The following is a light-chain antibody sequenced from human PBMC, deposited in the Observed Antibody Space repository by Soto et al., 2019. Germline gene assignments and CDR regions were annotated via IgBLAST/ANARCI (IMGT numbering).Light chain of an antibody. J-gene: IGKJ3*01. V-gene: IGKV3-20*01. Sequence: EIVLTQSPGTLSLSPGERATLSCRASQSVSSSYLAWYQQKLGQAPRLLIYGASSRATGIPDRFSGSGSGTDFTLTISRLEPEDFAVYFCQQYGGSPVTFGPGTKVDIK. CDR1: QSVSSSY. CDR3: QQYGGSPVT. CDR2: GAS.